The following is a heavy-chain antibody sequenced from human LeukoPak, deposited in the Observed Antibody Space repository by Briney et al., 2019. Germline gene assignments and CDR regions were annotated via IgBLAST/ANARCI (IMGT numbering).Heavy chain of an antibody. J-gene: IGHJ6*03. CDR1: GFSLSTSGVG. CDR3: AHRFYDFWSGYTPGYMDV. D-gene: IGHD3-3*01. V-gene: IGHV2-5*02. CDR2: IYWDDDK. Sequence: SGPTLVKPTQTLTLTCTFSGFSLSTSGVGVGWIRQPPGKALEWLALIYWDDDKRYSPSLKSRLTITKDTSKNRVVLTMTNMDPVDTATYYCAHRFYDFWSGYTPGYMDVWGKGTTVTVSS.